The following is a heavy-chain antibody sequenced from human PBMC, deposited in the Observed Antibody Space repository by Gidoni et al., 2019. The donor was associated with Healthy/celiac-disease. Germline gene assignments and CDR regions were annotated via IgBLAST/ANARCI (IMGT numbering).Heavy chain of an antibody. D-gene: IGHD6-13*01. Sequence: EVQLLESGGGLVQPGGSLRLSCAASGFTFSSYAMSWVRQAPGKGLEWVSAISGSGGSTYYADSVKGRFTISRDNSKNTLYLQMNSLRAEDTAVYYCANRPLGAAGKGGYFDYWGQGTLVTVSS. CDR2: ISGSGGST. V-gene: IGHV3-23*01. J-gene: IGHJ4*02. CDR3: ANRPLGAAGKGGYFDY. CDR1: GFTFSSYA.